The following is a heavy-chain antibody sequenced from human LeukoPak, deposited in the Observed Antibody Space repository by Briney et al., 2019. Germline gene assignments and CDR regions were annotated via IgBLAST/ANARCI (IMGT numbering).Heavy chain of an antibody. D-gene: IGHD3-9*01. V-gene: IGHV4-30-4*01. CDR1: GGSISSGDYY. CDR3: AREQLRYFDV. Sequence: KPSETLSLTCTVSGGSISSGDYYWNWIRQPPGKGLEWTGYIYHSGSTYYNPSLKSRVSISVDTPKNQLSLKLSSVTAADTAVYYCAREQLRYFDVWGQGTLVTVSS. CDR2: IYHSGST. J-gene: IGHJ4*02.